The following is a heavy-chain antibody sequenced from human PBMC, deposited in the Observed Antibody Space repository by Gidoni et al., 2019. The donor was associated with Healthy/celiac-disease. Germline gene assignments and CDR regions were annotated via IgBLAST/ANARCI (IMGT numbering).Heavy chain of an antibody. CDR2: ISGSGGST. V-gene: IGHV3-23*01. J-gene: IGHJ6*02. Sequence: EVQLLESGGGLVQPGGSLRLSCAASGFTFSSYAMSWVRQAPGKGLEWVSAISGSGGSTYYADSVKGRFTISRDNSKNTLYLQMNSLRAEDTAVYYCAKAPYSSSWYVPRMDVWGQGTTVTVSS. D-gene: IGHD6-13*01. CDR3: AKAPYSSSWYVPRMDV. CDR1: GFTFSSYA.